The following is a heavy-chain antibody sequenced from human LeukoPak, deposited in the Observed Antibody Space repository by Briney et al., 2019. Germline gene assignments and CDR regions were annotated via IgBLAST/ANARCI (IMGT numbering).Heavy chain of an antibody. CDR2: IYYSGNT. CDR1: GGSISSYY. Sequence: SETLSLTCTVSGGSISSYYWSWIRQPPGKGLECIGYIYYSGNTNSNPSLNSRVTISVDTSKSQFSLKLGSVTAADTAVYYCARRGSGASLEYYFDLWGRGTLVTVSS. J-gene: IGHJ2*01. D-gene: IGHD1-14*01. CDR3: ARRGSGASLEYYFDL. V-gene: IGHV4-59*08.